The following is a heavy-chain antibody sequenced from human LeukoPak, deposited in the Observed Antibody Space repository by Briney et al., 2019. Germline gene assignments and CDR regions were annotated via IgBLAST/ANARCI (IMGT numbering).Heavy chain of an antibody. D-gene: IGHD3-22*01. CDR3: ARGSSGGYYSDDTGYHFGYFHS. CDR1: GFTVSYNY. Sequence: KPGGSLRLSCAASGFTVSYNYMNWVRQAPGKGLEWVSYISSSGGPIYYADSVMGRFTISRDNAKNSLYLQMNSLRAEDTAVYYCARGSSGGYYSDDTGYHFGYFHSWGQGTLVTVSS. J-gene: IGHJ4*02. CDR2: ISSSGGPI. V-gene: IGHV3-11*04.